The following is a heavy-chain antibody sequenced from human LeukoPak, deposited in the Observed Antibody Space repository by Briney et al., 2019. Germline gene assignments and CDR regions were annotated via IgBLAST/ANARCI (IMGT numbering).Heavy chain of an antibody. J-gene: IGHJ6*02. CDR2: IKEDGSEI. CDR1: GFTFNFYW. D-gene: IGHD2-21*02. V-gene: IGHV3-7*01. CDR3: ARDKTAAGFFLYHYGMDA. Sequence: GGSLRLSCAASGFTFNFYWMSWVRQAPGKGLEWVASIKEDGSEIHYLDSVRGRFTISRDNAKNSLYLEGNSLRGDDTAVYFCARDKTAAGFFLYHYGMDAWGQGTTVSVSS.